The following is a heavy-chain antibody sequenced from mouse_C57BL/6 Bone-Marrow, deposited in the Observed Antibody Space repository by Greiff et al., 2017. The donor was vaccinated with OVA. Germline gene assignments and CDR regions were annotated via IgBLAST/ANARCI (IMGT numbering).Heavy chain of an antibody. D-gene: IGHD6-5*01. CDR2: IYPGSGNT. CDR1: GYSFTSYY. Sequence: VQLHQSGPELVQPGASVKISCTASGYSFTSYYIHWVKQRPGQGLEWIGWIYPGSGNTKYYEKFKGKATLTAATSSSPAYMQLSSLTSEDSAVYDCARNPYARAYWGQGTLVTVSA. J-gene: IGHJ3*01. V-gene: IGHV1-66*01. CDR3: ARNPYARAY.